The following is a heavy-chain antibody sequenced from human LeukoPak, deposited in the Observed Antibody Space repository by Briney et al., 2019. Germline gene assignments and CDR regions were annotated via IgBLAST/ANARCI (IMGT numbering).Heavy chain of an antibody. CDR2: INHSGST. Sequence: SETLSLTCTVSGGSISSYYWSWIRQPPGKGLEWIGEINHSGSTNYNPSLKSRVTISVDTSKNQFSLKLSSVTAADTAVYYCARGYCSSTSCPPGFDPWGQGTLVTVSS. V-gene: IGHV4-34*01. D-gene: IGHD2-2*01. CDR3: ARGYCSSTSCPPGFDP. J-gene: IGHJ5*02. CDR1: GGSISSYY.